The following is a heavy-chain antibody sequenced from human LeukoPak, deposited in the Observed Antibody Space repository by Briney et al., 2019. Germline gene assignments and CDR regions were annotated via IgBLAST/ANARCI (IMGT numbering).Heavy chain of an antibody. Sequence: ASVKVSCKASGYTFTSYGISWVRQAPGQGLEWMGWISAYNGNTNYAQKLQGRVTMTTDTSTSTAYMELRSLRSDDTAVYYYARDKPRYDFWSGYYREIYFDYWDQGTLVTVSS. D-gene: IGHD3-3*01. J-gene: IGHJ4*02. CDR1: GYTFTSYG. CDR3: ARDKPRYDFWSGYYREIYFDY. CDR2: ISAYNGNT. V-gene: IGHV1-18*01.